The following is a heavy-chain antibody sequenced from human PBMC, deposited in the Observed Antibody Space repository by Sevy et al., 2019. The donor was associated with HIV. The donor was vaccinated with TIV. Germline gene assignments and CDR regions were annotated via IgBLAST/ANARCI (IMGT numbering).Heavy chain of an antibody. CDR2: ISRKSLGT. CDR3: AKGGKNLPDKFDS. J-gene: IGHJ4*01. D-gene: IGHD3-16*01. Sequence: GGSLRLSCAASGFTFNNFAMSWVRQAPGKGLEWVSAISRKSLGTYYADPVKGRFSISRDDSTNMLYLQMSSLRGDDTAVYYCAKGGKNLPDKFDSWGQGTLVTVSS. CDR1: GFTFNNFA. V-gene: IGHV3-23*01.